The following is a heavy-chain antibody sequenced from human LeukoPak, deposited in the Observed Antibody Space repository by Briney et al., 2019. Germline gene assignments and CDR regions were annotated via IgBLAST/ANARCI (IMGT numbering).Heavy chain of an antibody. J-gene: IGHJ3*01. CDR2: ISGSGINT. D-gene: IGHD6-19*01. V-gene: IGHV3-23*01. CDR1: GFTFSNYA. CDR3: AKERDSSGWPSDASDV. Sequence: GGSLRLSCAASGFTFSNYAMSWVRRAPGKGLEWVSTISGSGINTYYPDSVKGRFTISRDNSKNKLYLQMNSLRAEDTAVYYCAKERDSSGWPSDASDVWGQGTMVTVSS.